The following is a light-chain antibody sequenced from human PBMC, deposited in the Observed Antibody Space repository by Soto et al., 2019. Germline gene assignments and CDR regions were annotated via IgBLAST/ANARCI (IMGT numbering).Light chain of an antibody. Sequence: SVLTQSPGALSVSLGERATLSCSASQSVSSSYLARYQPNPGQAPRLLIYGASSRATGIPDRFSGSGSGIAFTLTIRRLEPEDVAVYYCQQYGSSTGTFGQGTKVDIK. CDR3: QQYGSSTGT. CDR1: QSVSSSY. V-gene: IGKV3-20*01. J-gene: IGKJ1*01. CDR2: GAS.